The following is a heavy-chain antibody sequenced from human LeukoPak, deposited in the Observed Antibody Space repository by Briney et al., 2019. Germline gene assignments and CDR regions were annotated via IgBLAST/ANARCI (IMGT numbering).Heavy chain of an antibody. V-gene: IGHV4-38-2*02. Sequence: SETLSLTCTVSGYSISSGYYWGWIRQPPGKGLEWIGSIYHSGSTYYNPSLKSRVTISVDTSKNQFSLKLSSVTAADTAVYYCARGGYGDYGPDAFDIWGQGTKVTVSS. CDR3: ARGGYGDYGPDAFDI. J-gene: IGHJ3*02. D-gene: IGHD4-17*01. CDR2: IYHSGST. CDR1: GYSISSGYY.